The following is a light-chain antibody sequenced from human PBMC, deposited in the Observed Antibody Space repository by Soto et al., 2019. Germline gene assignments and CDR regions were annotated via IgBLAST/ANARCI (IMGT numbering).Light chain of an antibody. Sequence: QSVLTQPPSVSGSPGQSVTISCTGTISDVGAYHRVSWYQHSPGTAPKVLIYDVTNRPSGVPDRFSGSRSGKTASLTISGLQADDEADYYCSLYTSSSTYVFGPGTKLPVL. CDR2: DVT. CDR1: ISDVGAYHR. CDR3: SLYTSSSTYV. J-gene: IGLJ1*01. V-gene: IGLV2-18*01.